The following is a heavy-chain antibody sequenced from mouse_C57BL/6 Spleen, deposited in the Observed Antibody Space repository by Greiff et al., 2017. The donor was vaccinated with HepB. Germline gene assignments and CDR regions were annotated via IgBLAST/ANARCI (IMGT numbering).Heavy chain of an antibody. CDR1: GFTFSDYY. J-gene: IGHJ3*01. V-gene: IGHV5-16*01. CDR3: AREGKDYGSSFAY. CDR2: INYDGSST. D-gene: IGHD1-1*01. Sequence: EVHLVESEGGLVQPGRSMKLSCTASGFTFSDYYMAWVRQVPEKGLEWVANINYDGSSTYYLDSLKSRFIISRDNAKNILYLQMSSLKSEDTATYYCAREGKDYGSSFAYWGQGTLVTVSA.